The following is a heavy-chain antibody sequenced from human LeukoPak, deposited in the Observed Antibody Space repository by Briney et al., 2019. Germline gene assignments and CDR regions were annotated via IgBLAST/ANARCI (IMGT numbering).Heavy chain of an antibody. Sequence: GSLRLSCAASGFTFSSYWMSWIRQPPGKGLEWIGYIYYSGGTNYNPSLKSRVTISVDTSKNPFSLKLSSVTAADTAVYYCARTYYYGSYYMDVWGKGTTVTISS. J-gene: IGHJ6*03. CDR1: GFTFSSYW. CDR3: ARTYYYGSYYMDV. V-gene: IGHV4-59*01. D-gene: IGHD3-10*01. CDR2: IYYSGGT.